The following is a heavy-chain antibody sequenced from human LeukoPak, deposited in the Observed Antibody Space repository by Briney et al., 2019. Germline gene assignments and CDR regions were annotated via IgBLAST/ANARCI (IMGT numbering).Heavy chain of an antibody. CDR3: ARENDYGGKVNAFDI. CDR1: GFNFDDYG. D-gene: IGHD4-23*01. Sequence: PGGSLRLSCAASGFNFDDYGMSWVRQAPGKGLEWVSGLNWNGGITGYADSVKGRFTISRDNAKNSLYLQMNSLRAEDTALYYCARENDYGGKVNAFDIWGQGTMVTVSS. J-gene: IGHJ3*02. V-gene: IGHV3-20*04. CDR2: LNWNGGIT.